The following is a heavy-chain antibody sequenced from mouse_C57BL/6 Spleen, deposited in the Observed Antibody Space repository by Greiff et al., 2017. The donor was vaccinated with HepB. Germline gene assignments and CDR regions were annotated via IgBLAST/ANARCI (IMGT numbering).Heavy chain of an antibody. CDR3: ARFSNYLYYFDY. CDR1: GYTFTSYW. V-gene: IGHV1-69*01. J-gene: IGHJ2*01. CDR2: IDPSDSYT. Sequence: VQLQQSGAELVMPGASVKLSCKASGYTFTSYWMHWVKQRPGQGLEWIGEIDPSDSYTNYNQKFKGKSTLTVDKSSSTAYMQLSSLTSEDSAVYYCARFSNYLYYFDYWGQGTTLTVSS. D-gene: IGHD2-5*01.